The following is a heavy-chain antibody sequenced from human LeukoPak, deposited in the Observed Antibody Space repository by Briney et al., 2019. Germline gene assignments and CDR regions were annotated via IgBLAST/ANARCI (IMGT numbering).Heavy chain of an antibody. CDR1: GYTFSGYY. Sequence: ASVKVSCKASGYTFSGYYMHWVRQAPGQGVEWMGRINPNRGGTNYAQKFQGRVTMTRDTSIGTAYMELSSLTSDDTAVYYCARDGANKVRGVHYYYMDVWGKGTTVTVSS. CDR3: ARDGANKVRGVHYYYMDV. V-gene: IGHV1-2*06. J-gene: IGHJ6*03. D-gene: IGHD3-10*01. CDR2: INPNRGGT.